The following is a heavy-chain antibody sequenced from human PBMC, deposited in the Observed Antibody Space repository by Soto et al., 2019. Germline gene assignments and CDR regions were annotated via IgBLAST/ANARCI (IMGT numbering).Heavy chain of an antibody. CDR3: TRFCSSCFFDT. D-gene: IGHD6-13*01. CDR1: GFSFSRSS. J-gene: IGHJ4*03. CDR2: IRSKANSYAT. V-gene: IGHV3-73*01. Sequence: VGSLTLPCAVSGFSFSRSSIHCVLQASGKGLEWVGRIRSKANSYATEYAASVKGRFTISRDDSKNTAYLQMNSLITEDTALYYCTRFCSSCFFDTRGLGTLVTV.